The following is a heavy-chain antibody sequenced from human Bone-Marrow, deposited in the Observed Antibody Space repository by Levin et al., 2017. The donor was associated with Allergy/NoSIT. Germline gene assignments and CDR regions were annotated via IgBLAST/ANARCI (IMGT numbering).Heavy chain of an antibody. CDR2: INHSGST. CDR3: ARGGIIRRLGSEVVVAATTRYWYFDL. V-gene: IGHV4-34*01. CDR1: GGSFSGYY. D-gene: IGHD2-15*01. J-gene: IGHJ2*01. Sequence: SSQTLSLTCAVYGGSFSGYYWSWIRQPPGKGLEWIGEINHSGSTNYNPSLKSRVTISVDTSKNQFSLKLSSVTAADTAVYYCARGGIIRRLGSEVVVAATTRYWYFDLWGRGTLVTVSS.